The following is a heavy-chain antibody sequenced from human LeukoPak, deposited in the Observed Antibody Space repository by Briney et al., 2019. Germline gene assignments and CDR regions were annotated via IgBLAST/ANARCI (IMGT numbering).Heavy chain of an antibody. CDR2: ISGSGDNT. CDR3: AKGSYYDSSGSFYFDY. Sequence: GGSLRLSCVVSGFTFSSYAMSWVRQAPGKGLEWVSGISGSGDNTYYADSVKGRFTISRDNSKNTLYVQMNSLGTEDTAAYYCAKGSYYDSSGSFYFDYWGQGTLVTVSS. CDR1: GFTFSSYA. V-gene: IGHV3-23*01. D-gene: IGHD3-22*01. J-gene: IGHJ4*02.